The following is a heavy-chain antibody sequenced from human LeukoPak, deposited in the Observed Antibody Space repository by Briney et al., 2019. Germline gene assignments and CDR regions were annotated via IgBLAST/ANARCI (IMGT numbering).Heavy chain of an antibody. D-gene: IGHD1-1*01. CDR3: ARKAWNDAGDAFDI. V-gene: IGHV1-8*01. CDR2: MNPNSGNT. J-gene: IGHJ3*02. Sequence: ASVKVSCKASGYTFTSYDINWVRQATGQGLEWMGWMNPNSGNTGYAQKFQGRVTMTRNTSISTAYMELSSLRSEDTAVYYCARKAWNDAGDAFDIWGQGTMVTVSS. CDR1: GYTFTSYD.